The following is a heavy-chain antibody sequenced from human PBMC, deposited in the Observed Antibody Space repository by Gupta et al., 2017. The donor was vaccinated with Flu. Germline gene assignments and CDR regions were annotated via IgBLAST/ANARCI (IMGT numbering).Heavy chain of an antibody. CDR2: INHSGST. J-gene: IGHJ4*02. CDR3: ARVGFSAITGNDY. V-gene: IGHV4-34*01. D-gene: IGHD2-21*02. Sequence: QVQLQQWGAGLLKPSETLSLTCAVYGGSFSGYYWSWIRQPPGKGLEWIGEINHSGSTNYNPSLKSRVTISVDTSKNQFSLKLSSVTAADTAVYYCARVGFSAITGNDYWGQGTLVTVSS. CDR1: GGSFSGYY.